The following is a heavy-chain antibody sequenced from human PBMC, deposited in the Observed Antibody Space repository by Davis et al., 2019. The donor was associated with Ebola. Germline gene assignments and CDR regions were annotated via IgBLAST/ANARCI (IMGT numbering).Heavy chain of an antibody. CDR2: ISAYNGNT. V-gene: IGHV1-18*04. CDR1: GYTFTSYG. J-gene: IGHJ5*02. D-gene: IGHD3-16*02. Sequence: ASVKVSCKASGYTFTSYGISWVRQAPGQGLEWMGWISAYNGNTSYAQKFQGRVTMTRDTSTSTVYMELSSLRSEDTAVYYCAREGLRLGELSLGDWFDPWGQGTLVTVSS. CDR3: AREGLRLGELSLGDWFDP.